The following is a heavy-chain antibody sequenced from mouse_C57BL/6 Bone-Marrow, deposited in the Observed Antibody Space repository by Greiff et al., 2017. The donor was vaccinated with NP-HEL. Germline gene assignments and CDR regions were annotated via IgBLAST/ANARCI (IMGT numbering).Heavy chain of an antibody. D-gene: IGHD2-5*01. CDR3: TTWDSNYGNYFDY. CDR2: IDPENGDT. CDR1: GFNIKDDY. J-gene: IGHJ2*01. Sequence: VQLQQSGAELVRPGASVKLSCTASGFNIKDDYMHWVKQRPEQGLEWIGWIDPENGDTEYASKFQGKATITADTSSNTAYLQLSSLTSEDTAVYYCTTWDSNYGNYFDYWGQGTTLTVSS. V-gene: IGHV14-4*01.